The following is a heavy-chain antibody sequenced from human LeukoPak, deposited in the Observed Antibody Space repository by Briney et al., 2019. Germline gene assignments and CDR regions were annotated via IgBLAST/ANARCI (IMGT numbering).Heavy chain of an antibody. CDR2: ISSSSSTI. V-gene: IGHV3-48*04. J-gene: IGHJ5*02. D-gene: IGHD6-13*01. CDR3: ARELSLAAAPGWFDP. CDR1: GFSFSSYS. Sequence: PGGSLRLSCAASGFSFSSYSMNWVRQAPGKGLERVPYISSSSSTIYYADSVKGRFTISRDNAKNSLYLQMNSLRAEDTAVYYCARELSLAAAPGWFDPWGQGTLVTVSS.